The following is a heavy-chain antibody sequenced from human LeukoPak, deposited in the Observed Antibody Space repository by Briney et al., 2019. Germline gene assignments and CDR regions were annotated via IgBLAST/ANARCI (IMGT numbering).Heavy chain of an antibody. D-gene: IGHD6-13*01. CDR2: INSDGSST. V-gene: IGHV3-74*01. Sequence: GGSLRLSCAASGFTFSSYWMHWVRQAPGKGLVWVSRINSDGSSTSYADSVKGRFTISRDNAKNTLYLQMNSLRAEDTAVYYCARERKQQLTLDVWGKGTTVTVSS. CDR1: GFTFSSYW. CDR3: ARERKQQLTLDV. J-gene: IGHJ6*04.